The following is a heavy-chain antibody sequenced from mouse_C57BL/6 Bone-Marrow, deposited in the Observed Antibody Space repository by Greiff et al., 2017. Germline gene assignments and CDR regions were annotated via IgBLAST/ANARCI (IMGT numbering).Heavy chain of an antibody. J-gene: IGHJ4*01. V-gene: IGHV1-64*01. CDR1: GYTFTSYW. CDR2: IHPNSGST. Sequence: VQLQQPGAELVKPGASVKLSCKASGYTFTSYWMHWVKQRPGQGLEWIGMIHPNSGSTNYNEKFKSKATLTVDKSSSTAYMQPSSLTSEDSAVYYCAIFEELRDYYAMNCWSQGTSVTV. CDR3: AIFEELRDYYAMNC.